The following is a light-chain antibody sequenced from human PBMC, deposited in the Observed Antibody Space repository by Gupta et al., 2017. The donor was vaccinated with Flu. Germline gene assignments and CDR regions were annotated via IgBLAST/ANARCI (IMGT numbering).Light chain of an antibody. CDR1: QSILYRSNNQNY. V-gene: IGKV4-1*01. CDR3: QQYYGVPYT. CDR2: WAS. Sequence: DIVMTQSPASLAVSLGERATINCKSSQSILYRSNNQNYLTWYQQKPGQPPKLLIYWASTRASGVPDRFVGSASGTDFTLTISRLQAEDAAVYYCQQYYGVPYTFGQGTKLEIK. J-gene: IGKJ2*01.